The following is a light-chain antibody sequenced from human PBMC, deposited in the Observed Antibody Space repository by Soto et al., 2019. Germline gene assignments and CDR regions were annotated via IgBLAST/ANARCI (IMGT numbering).Light chain of an antibody. Sequence: EIVMTQSQPTLSVSPGERAPPPARPGQSVSSTLAWYQQKPGQAPRLLIYGASTRATGIPARFSGSGSGTEFTLTISSLQSEDFAVYYCQQYNNWPYTFGQGTKLEIK. CDR2: GAS. CDR1: QSVSST. V-gene: IGKV3-15*01. CDR3: QQYNNWPYT. J-gene: IGKJ2*01.